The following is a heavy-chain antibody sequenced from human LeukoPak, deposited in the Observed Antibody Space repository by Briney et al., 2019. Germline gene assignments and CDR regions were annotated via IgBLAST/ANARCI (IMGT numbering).Heavy chain of an antibody. V-gene: IGHV4-61*02. CDR1: GGSISSGSYY. CDR3: ARGIITKIVEDAFDI. J-gene: IGHJ3*02. D-gene: IGHD3-22*01. Sequence: SQTLSLTCTASGGSISSGSYYWSWIRQPAGKGLEWIGRIYTSGSTNYNPSLKSRVTISVDTSKNQFSLKLSSVTAADTAVYYCARGIITKIVEDAFDIWGQGTMVTVSS. CDR2: IYTSGST.